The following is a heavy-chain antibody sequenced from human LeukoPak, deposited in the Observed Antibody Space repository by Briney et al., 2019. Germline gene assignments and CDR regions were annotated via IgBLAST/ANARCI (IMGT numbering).Heavy chain of an antibody. Sequence: PGGSLRLSCAASGFTFSSYWMSWVRQAPGKGLEWVANMKYDGSEKDYVDSVKGRFTISRDNAKNSLYLQMNSLRAEDTAVYYCARDIAAAGLFFDYWGQGTLVTASS. V-gene: IGHV3-7*01. CDR3: ARDIAAAGLFFDY. CDR2: MKYDGSEK. D-gene: IGHD6-13*01. CDR1: GFTFSSYW. J-gene: IGHJ4*02.